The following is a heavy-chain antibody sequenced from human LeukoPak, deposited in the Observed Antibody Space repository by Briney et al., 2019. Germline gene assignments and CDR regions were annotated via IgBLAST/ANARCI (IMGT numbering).Heavy chain of an antibody. V-gene: IGHV1-2*02. D-gene: IGHD4-17*01. CDR1: GYTFTGYY. J-gene: IGHJ4*02. CDR2: INPNSGGT. Sequence: GASVKVSCKASGYTFTGYYMHWVRQAPGQGLEWMGWINPNSGGTNYAQKFQGRVTMTRDTSISTAYMELSRLRSDDTAVYYCAGMVLNLGLTYGDSLRFDYWGQGTLVTVSS. CDR3: AGMVLNLGLTYGDSLRFDY.